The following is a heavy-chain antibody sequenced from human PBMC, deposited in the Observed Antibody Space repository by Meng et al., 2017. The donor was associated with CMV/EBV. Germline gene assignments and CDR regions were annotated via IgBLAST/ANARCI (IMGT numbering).Heavy chain of an antibody. CDR1: GGSISSYY. CDR3: ARSMVVAGDWFDP. D-gene: IGHD2-15*01. V-gene: IGHV4-4*07. J-gene: IGHJ5*02. CDR2: IYTSGST. Sequence: QLQLQESGPALVKPSELLSLTCTVSGGSISSYYWSWIRQPAGKGLEWIGRIYTSGSTNYNPSLKCRVTMSVATSKNQFSLKLSSVTAADTAVYYCARSMVVAGDWFDPWGQGTLVTVSS.